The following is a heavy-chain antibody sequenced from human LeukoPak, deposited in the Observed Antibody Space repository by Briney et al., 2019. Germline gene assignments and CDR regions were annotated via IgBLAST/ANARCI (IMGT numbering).Heavy chain of an antibody. V-gene: IGHV4-39*07. CDR1: GDSISRSSYF. J-gene: IGHJ3*02. D-gene: IGHD3-10*01. Sequence: SQTLSLTCTVSGDSISRSSYFWAWIRQPPGKGLEWIGSVYSSGSTYYNPSLRSQITISVDTSKNQFSLKLSSVTAADTAVYYCAREGVNSAFDIWGQGTMATVSS. CDR2: VYSSGST. CDR3: AREGVNSAFDI.